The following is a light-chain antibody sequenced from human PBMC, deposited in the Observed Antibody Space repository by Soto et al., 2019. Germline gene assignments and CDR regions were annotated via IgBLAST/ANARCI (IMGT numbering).Light chain of an antibody. CDR1: QFISNS. Sequence: EIVMTQSPATLSVSPGERVTLSCRASQFISNSLAWYQQRPGQPPRLLIYGASTRAAGISARFSGSGSGTEFTPTISSLQSEDFAVYYCQQSSNWPRTFGQGTKV. J-gene: IGKJ1*01. CDR3: QQSSNWPRT. CDR2: GAS. V-gene: IGKV3-15*01.